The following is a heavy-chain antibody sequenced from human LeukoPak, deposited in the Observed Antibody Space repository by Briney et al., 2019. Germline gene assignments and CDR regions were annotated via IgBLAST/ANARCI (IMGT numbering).Heavy chain of an antibody. J-gene: IGHJ4*02. CDR2: ISGSSTYI. Sequence: GGSLRLSCAASGFTFSTYSMNWVRQAPGKGLEWVSSISGSSTYIFYADSVKGRFTISRDNAKNSLYLQMNSLRVEDTAVYYCARVKGTERDYWGQRTLVTVSS. D-gene: IGHD3/OR15-3a*01. CDR1: GFTFSTYS. CDR3: ARVKGTERDY. V-gene: IGHV3-21*01.